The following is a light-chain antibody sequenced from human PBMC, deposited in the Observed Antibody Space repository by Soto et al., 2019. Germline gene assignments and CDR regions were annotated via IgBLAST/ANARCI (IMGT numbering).Light chain of an antibody. V-gene: IGLV1-51*01. CDR1: SSNIGDNH. J-gene: IGLJ3*02. CDR2: DND. CDR3: GAWDSSLSAWL. Sequence: QSVLTQPPSVSAAPGQKVTISCSGSSSNIGDNHVSWYQQFPGTAPKLLIYDNDNRPSGIPDRVSASKSDTSASLAITGLQPGDEADYYCGAWDSSLSAWLFGGGTKVTVL.